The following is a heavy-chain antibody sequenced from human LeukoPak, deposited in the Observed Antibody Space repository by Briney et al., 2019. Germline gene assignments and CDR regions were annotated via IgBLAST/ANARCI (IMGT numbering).Heavy chain of an antibody. Sequence: PGGSLRLSCAASGFTFSSYEMNWVRQAPGKGLEWVSYISSSGSTIYYADSVKGRFTISRDNAKNSLYLQMNSLGAEDTAVYYCARDNDYGDYLVYWGQGTLVTVSS. CDR1: GFTFSSYE. J-gene: IGHJ4*02. V-gene: IGHV3-48*03. CDR3: ARDNDYGDYLVY. CDR2: ISSSGSTI. D-gene: IGHD4-17*01.